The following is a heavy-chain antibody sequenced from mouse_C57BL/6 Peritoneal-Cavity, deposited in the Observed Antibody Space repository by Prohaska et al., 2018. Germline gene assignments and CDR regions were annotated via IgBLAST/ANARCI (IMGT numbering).Heavy chain of an antibody. CDR2: IWSDGST. CDR3: DRGLLKDMDY. V-gene: IGHV2-6*03. CDR1: GFSLTSYG. J-gene: IGHJ4*01. Sequence: LSITCTVSGFSLTSYGVHWVRQPPGKCLEWLVVIWSDGSTTYNSALKSRLSISKDNSKSQVFLKMNSLQTDDTAMYYWDRGLLKDMDYWGQGTTVTVSS. D-gene: IGHD2-14*01.